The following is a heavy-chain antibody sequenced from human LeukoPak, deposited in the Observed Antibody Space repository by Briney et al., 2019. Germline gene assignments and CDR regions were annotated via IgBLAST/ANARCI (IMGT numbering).Heavy chain of an antibody. Sequence: SETLSLTCAVSGYSISSTYYWGWFRQSPGKGQEWIGTIYHTGSTYYSSSLKSRLTISIDSSKNHFSLNLSSVTAADTAVYYCARMSGNDYGDYWGQGTLVTVSS. CDR2: IYHTGST. V-gene: IGHV4-38-2*01. J-gene: IGHJ4*02. D-gene: IGHD3-10*01. CDR3: ARMSGNDYGDY. CDR1: GYSISSTYY.